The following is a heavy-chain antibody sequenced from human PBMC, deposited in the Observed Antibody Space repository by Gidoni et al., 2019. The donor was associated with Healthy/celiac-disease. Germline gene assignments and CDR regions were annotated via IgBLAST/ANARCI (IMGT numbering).Heavy chain of an antibody. CDR1: GGTFSSYA. D-gene: IGHD2-15*01. CDR2: IIPIFGTA. CDR3: ARDLEGHAGYYWYFDL. J-gene: IGHJ2*01. Sequence: QVQLVQSGAEVKKPGSSVKVSCKASGGTFSSYAISWVRQAPGQGLEWMGGIIPIFGTANYAQKFQGRVTITADESTSTAYMELSSLRSEDTAVYYCARDLEGHAGYYWYFDLWGRGTLVTVSS. V-gene: IGHV1-69*01.